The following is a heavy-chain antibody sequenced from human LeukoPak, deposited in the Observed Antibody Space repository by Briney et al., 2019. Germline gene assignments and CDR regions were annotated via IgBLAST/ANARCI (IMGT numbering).Heavy chain of an antibody. J-gene: IGHJ4*02. V-gene: IGHV4-59*01. CDR3: ARVTSGPSFDY. D-gene: IGHD1-1*01. CDR1: GGSISSYY. CDR2: IYYSGST. Sequence: PSETLSLTCTVSGGSISSYYWSWIRQPPGKGLEWIGYIYYSGSTNYNPSLKSRVTISVDTSKNQFSQKLSSVTAADTAVYYCARVTSGPSFDYWGQGTLVTVSS.